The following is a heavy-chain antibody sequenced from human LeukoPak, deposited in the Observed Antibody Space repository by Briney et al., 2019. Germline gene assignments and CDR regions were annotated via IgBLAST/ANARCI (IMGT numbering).Heavy chain of an antibody. CDR3: ARTDSSGYYGAY. V-gene: IGHV4-30-4*01. J-gene: IGHJ4*02. CDR1: GGSISSGDYY. Sequence: SETLSLTCTVSGGSISSGDYYWSWIRQPPGKGLEWIGYIYYSGSTYYNPSLKSRVTISVDTSNNLFSRKLSSVTAADTAVYYCARTDSSGYYGAYWGQGTLVTVSS. D-gene: IGHD3-22*01. CDR2: IYYSGST.